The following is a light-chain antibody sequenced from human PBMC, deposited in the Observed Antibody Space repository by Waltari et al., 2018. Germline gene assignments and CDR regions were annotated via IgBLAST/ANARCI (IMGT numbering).Light chain of an antibody. Sequence: QSALTQPPSASGSPGQSVTIPCTGTSSDVGDYNSVSWYQQHPGKAPKLMIFEVSQRPSGVPDRFSGSKSGNTASLTVSGLQAEDEADYYCSSYAGSNNVVFGGGTKLTVL. J-gene: IGLJ2*01. CDR3: SSYAGSNNVV. CDR1: SSDVGDYNS. V-gene: IGLV2-8*01. CDR2: EVS.